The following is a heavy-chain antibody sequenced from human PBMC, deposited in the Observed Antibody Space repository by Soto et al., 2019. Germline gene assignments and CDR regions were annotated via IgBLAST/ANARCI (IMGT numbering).Heavy chain of an antibody. CDR2: FDPEDGET. CDR3: ATYAAAGSFDY. CDR1: GDTLTGLS. J-gene: IGHJ4*02. V-gene: IGHV1-24*01. Sequence: GASVEVSWEVCGDTLTGLSMHWVRQAPGKGLEWMGGFDPEDGETIYAQKFQGRVTMTEDTSTDTAYMELSSLRSEDTAVYYCATYAAAGSFDYWGQGTLVTVSS. D-gene: IGHD6-13*01.